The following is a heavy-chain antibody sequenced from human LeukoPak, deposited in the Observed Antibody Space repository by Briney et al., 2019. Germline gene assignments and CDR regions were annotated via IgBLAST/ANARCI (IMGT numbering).Heavy chain of an antibody. D-gene: IGHD3-22*01. CDR2: ISMSGSVI. Sequence: PGGSLRLSCAASGFKFRDYYMSWIRQAPGKGLEWISYISMSGSVIQYSDSVKGRFTTSRENVKNSLHLQMDSLRVDDTAVYYCARGGWSRGWFDPWGQGTLVSVSS. CDR1: GFKFRDYY. V-gene: IGHV3-11*01. CDR3: ARGGWSRGWFDP. J-gene: IGHJ5*02.